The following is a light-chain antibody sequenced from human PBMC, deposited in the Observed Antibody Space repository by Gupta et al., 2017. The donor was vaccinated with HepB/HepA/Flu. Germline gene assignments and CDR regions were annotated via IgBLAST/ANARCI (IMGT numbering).Light chain of an antibody. V-gene: IGKV3-11*01. CDR1: QTVSTY. J-gene: IGKJ4*01. CDR2: DRS. Sequence: ELVLTQSPATLSLSPGARATLSCRASQTVSTYLAWYQQKPGQSPRLLIYDRSNRATGIPARCSGSGSGPDFILTISSLGPEDFAVYFCQHRSNWSITFGRGTKVEIK. CDR3: QHRSNWSIT.